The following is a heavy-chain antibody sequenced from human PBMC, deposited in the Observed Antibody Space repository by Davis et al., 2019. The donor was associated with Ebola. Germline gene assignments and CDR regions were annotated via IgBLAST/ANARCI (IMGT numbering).Heavy chain of an antibody. V-gene: IGHV4-39*01. CDR1: GDSISSRNW. D-gene: IGHD3-9*01. Sequence: MPSETLSLTCAVSGDSISSRNWWSWVRQSPGKGLEWIGTIYYSGSTYYNPSLKSRVTMSVDTSKNQFSLNLSSVTAADTAVYYCARLTDVLTFYYNFWGQGTLVTVSS. CDR3: ARLTDVLTFYYNF. CDR2: IYYSGST. J-gene: IGHJ4*02.